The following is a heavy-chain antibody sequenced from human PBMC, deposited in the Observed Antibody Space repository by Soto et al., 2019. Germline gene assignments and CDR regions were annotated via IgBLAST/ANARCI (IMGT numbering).Heavy chain of an antibody. V-gene: IGHV1-18*04. J-gene: IGHJ4*02. D-gene: IGHD6-19*01. CDR1: GYAFNSYG. CDR2: ISAYNGNT. CDR3: ATAGYSSSLDY. Sequence: QVQLVQSGAEVKKPGAAVKVSCKASGYAFNSYGISWVRQAPGQGLEWMGWISAYNGNTNYAQKFQGRVTMTTDTYTNTAYMELRSLRSDDTAVYYCATAGYSSSLDYWGQGTLVTVSS.